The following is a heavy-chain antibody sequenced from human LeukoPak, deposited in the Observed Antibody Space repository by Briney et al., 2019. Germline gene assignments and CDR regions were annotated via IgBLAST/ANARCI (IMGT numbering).Heavy chain of an antibody. Sequence: PGGSLRLSCAASGFTFSSYAMSWVRQAPGKGLEWVSAISGSGGSTYYADSVKGRFTISRDNSKSTLYLQMNSLRAEDTAVYYCAKAGGGYSSSWYSNPGYWGQGTLVTVSS. J-gene: IGHJ4*02. CDR2: ISGSGGST. CDR3: AKAGGGYSSSWYSNPGY. D-gene: IGHD6-13*01. CDR1: GFTFSSYA. V-gene: IGHV3-23*01.